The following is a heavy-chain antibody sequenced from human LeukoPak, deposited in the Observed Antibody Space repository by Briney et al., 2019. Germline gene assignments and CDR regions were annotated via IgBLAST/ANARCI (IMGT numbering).Heavy chain of an antibody. Sequence: GGPLRPSFAPSGFTFISYWRHWVRKAPGKGLLWVSRINSDGSSTSYADSVKGRFTLSRDNAKNTLYLQMNSLRAEDTAVYYCARDFWSGYFDYWGQGTLVTVSS. D-gene: IGHD3-3*01. CDR2: INSDGSST. V-gene: IGHV3-74*01. CDR3: ARDFWSGYFDY. J-gene: IGHJ4*02. CDR1: GFTFISYW.